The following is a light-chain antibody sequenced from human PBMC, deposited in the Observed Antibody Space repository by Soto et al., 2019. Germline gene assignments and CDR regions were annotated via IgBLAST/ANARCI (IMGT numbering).Light chain of an antibody. V-gene: IGLV2-14*01. CDR3: ASTTRSSTSV. J-gene: IGLJ1*01. CDR1: SSDVGGYEY. Sequence: QSALGQPASVSGSPGQSITISCTGTSSDVGGYEYVSWYQHQPDKAPKLIIYDVTNRPSGVSTRFSGSKSGNTASLTISGIQTEDEDDYSCASTTRSSTSVFGTGTKGTVL. CDR2: DVT.